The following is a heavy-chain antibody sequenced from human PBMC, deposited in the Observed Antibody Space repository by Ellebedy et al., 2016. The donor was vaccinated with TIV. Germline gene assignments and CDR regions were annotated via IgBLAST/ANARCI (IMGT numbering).Heavy chain of an antibody. J-gene: IGHJ4*03. Sequence: GESLKISCAASGFTFNTYWMSWVRQAPGKGLGWVGNIRPDGSAQQCVDSVKGRFTLSRDNAENSLYLQMNSLRAEDTAVYYCARDMHDTPGYDVLDFWGRGTLVTVSS. D-gene: IGHD3-22*01. CDR2: IRPDGSAQ. V-gene: IGHV3-7*01. CDR3: ARDMHDTPGYDVLDF. CDR1: GFTFNTYW.